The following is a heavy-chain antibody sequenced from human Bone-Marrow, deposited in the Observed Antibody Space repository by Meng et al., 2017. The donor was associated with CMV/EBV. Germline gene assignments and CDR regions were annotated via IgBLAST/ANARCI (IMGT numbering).Heavy chain of an antibody. CDR2: VIPMLGQT. Sequence: SVKVFCKASGDTFNTYTISWLRQVPGQGLEWMGRVIPMLGQTNYAQKFQDRVTITAKKSTATSHSEYSSLRSADTAVYYCARIRDRRWFFDHWGRGTLVTVSS. J-gene: IGHJ4*01. CDR1: GDTFNTYT. CDR3: ARIRDRRWFFDH. D-gene: IGHD4-23*01. V-gene: IGHV1-69*02.